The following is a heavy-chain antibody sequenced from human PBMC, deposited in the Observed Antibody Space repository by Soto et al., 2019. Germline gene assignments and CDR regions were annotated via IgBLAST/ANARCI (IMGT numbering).Heavy chain of an antibody. CDR1: GFTFSDYA. D-gene: IGHD6-19*01. J-gene: IGHJ4*02. CDR2: VSHDGRNT. Sequence: VQLVESGGGVVQPGRSLRLSCAASGFTFSDYAMHWVRQAPGKGLEWVAVVSHDGRNTHYADSVKGRFTISRDSSRNTVSLEMTSLRAEDTAVYYCARGGRQWLVTSDFNYWGQGARVTVSS. V-gene: IGHV3-30*03. CDR3: ARGGRQWLVTSDFNY.